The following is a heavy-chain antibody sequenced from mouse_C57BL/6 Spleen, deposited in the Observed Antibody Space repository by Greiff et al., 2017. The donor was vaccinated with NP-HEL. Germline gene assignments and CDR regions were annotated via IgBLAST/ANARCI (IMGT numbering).Heavy chain of an antibody. V-gene: IGHV1-50*01. CDR2: IDPSDSYT. Sequence: QVQLQQPGAELVKPGASVKLSCKASGYTFTSYWMQWVKQRPGQGLEWIGEIDPSDSYTNYNQKFKGKATLTVDTSSSTAYMQLSSLTSEDSAVYYCARGGSFYWDFDVWGTGTTVTVSS. CDR1: GYTFTSYW. J-gene: IGHJ1*03. D-gene: IGHD1-1*02. CDR3: ARGGSFYWDFDV.